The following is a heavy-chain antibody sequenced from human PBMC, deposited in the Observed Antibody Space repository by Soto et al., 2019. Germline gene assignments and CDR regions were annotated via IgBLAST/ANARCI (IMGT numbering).Heavy chain of an antibody. CDR3: AKALRFTFTTGYYMDV. CDR1: GFTVSSYA. J-gene: IGHJ6*03. D-gene: IGHD3-16*01. V-gene: IGHV3-23*01. Sequence: EVQLLESGGGLVQPGGSLRLSCTAAGFTVSSYAMSWVRHAPGKWLEWVSVISGSGSTYSADSVKGRFTISRDSSKNTVYLQMNSLRAEDTAVYYCAKALRFTFTTGYYMDVWGRGTTVTVSS. CDR2: ISGSGST.